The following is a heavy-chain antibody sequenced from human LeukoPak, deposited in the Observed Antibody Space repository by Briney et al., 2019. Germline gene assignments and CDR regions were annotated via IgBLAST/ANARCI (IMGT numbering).Heavy chain of an antibody. D-gene: IGHD2-21*02. CDR1: GGSFSGYY. V-gene: IGHV4-34*01. CDR3: ARYCGGDCYSGLNWFDP. CDR2: INHSGST. J-gene: IGHJ5*02. Sequence: PSETLSLTCAVYGGSFSGYYWSWIRQPPGKGLEWIGEINHSGSTNYNPSLKSRVTISVDTSKNQFSLELSSVTAADTAVYYCARYCGGDCYSGLNWFDPWGQGTLVTVSS.